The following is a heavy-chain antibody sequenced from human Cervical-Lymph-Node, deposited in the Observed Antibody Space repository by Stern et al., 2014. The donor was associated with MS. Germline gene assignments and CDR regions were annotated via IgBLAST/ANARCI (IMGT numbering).Heavy chain of an antibody. V-gene: IGHV1-69*12. J-gene: IGHJ6*02. D-gene: IGHD1-14*01. Sequence: QVQLVQSGAEVKKPGSSVKVSCKASGDSLSRFAISWVRQAPGQGLEWMGGIIPMSGKADYAQKFQGRVKLIADESTSTAYMELSSLKSEDAAVYYCASSYTGWDNPYHLYGMDVWGQGTTVTVSS. CDR2: IIPMSGKA. CDR3: ASSYTGWDNPYHLYGMDV. CDR1: GDSLSRFA.